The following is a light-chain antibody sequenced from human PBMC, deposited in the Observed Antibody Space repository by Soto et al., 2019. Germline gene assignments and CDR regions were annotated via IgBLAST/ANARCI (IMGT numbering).Light chain of an antibody. J-gene: IGKJ1*01. V-gene: IGKV3-15*01. Sequence: EIVMTQSPATLSVSPGERATLSCRAGQTVSSNLAWYRQKPGQAPRLLIYGASTRATGIPARFSASGSGTECNLTISSLQSEDFAVYYCQQYNNWPTWTSGQGTKVEIK. CDR2: GAS. CDR3: QQYNNWPTWT. CDR1: QTVSSN.